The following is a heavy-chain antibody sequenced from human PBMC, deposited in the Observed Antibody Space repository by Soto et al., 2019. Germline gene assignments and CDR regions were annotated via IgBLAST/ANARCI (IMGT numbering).Heavy chain of an antibody. CDR1: GFAVSSYS. Sequence: QVQLVESGGGVAQPGTSLRLSCAASGFAVSSYSMHWVRQPPGKGLEWVAAMSFDGNSKYFADSVKGRFKTSRDTSKNTWSLEMESLGVEVSALYHCPRGRSMIANEDFEYWGQGTQVTVSS. CDR3: PRGRSMIANEDFEY. V-gene: IGHV3-30-3*01. CDR2: MSFDGNSK. J-gene: IGHJ4*02. D-gene: IGHD2-21*01.